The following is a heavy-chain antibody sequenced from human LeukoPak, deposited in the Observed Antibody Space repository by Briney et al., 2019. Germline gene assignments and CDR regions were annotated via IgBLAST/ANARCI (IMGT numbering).Heavy chain of an antibody. CDR3: ARGGPGYSSGWYLDY. V-gene: IGHV4-59*12. CDR1: GGSISSYY. D-gene: IGHD6-19*01. CDR2: IYYSGST. J-gene: IGHJ4*02. Sequence: SETLSLTCTVSGGSISSYYWSWIRQPPGKGLEWIGYIYYSGSTNYNPSLKSRVTISVDTSKNQFSLKLSSVTAADTAVYYCARGGPGYSSGWYLDYWGQGALVTVSS.